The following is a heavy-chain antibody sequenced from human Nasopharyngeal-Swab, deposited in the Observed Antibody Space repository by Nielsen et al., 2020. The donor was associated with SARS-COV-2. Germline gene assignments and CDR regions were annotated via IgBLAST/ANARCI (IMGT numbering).Heavy chain of an antibody. D-gene: IGHD3-3*01. J-gene: IGHJ4*02. V-gene: IGHV3-7*03. CDR2: IKQDGSAK. Sequence: GESLKISCAASGFTFSNFWMSWVRQAPGKGLEWVANIKQDGSAKYYVDSVKGRFTISRDNAKNSLYLQMNSLRAEDTAVYYCARGRPLGGYYFGYFDYWGQGTLVTVSS. CDR1: GFTFSNFW. CDR3: ARGRPLGGYYFGYFDY.